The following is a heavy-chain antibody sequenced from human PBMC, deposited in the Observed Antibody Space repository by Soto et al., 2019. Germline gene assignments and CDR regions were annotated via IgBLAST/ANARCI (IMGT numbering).Heavy chain of an antibody. CDR3: ARGTTTSALSAMDV. V-gene: IGHV3-30-3*01. CDR2: ISYDGDNK. D-gene: IGHD1-1*01. Sequence: QGQLVESGGGVVQPGRSLRLSCSASGFTFSYHALNWVRQAPGKGLEWVAVISYDGDNKYIAESVKGRFTISRDNSKNTVSLQMNSLRTEDTAMYFCARGTTTSALSAMDVWGQGTTVTVSS. J-gene: IGHJ6*02. CDR1: GFTFSYHA.